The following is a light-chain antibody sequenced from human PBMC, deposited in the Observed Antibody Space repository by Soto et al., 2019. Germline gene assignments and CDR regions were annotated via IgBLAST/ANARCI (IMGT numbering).Light chain of an antibody. Sequence: ETVLTQSPATLSVSPGERATRSCRASQTIANNLAWYQQRPGQAPRLLIYGASTRATGIPARFSGSGSGTEFTLTISSLQSEDFAIYYCQQYNNWPPYTFGRGTKLEIK. CDR3: QQYNNWPPYT. V-gene: IGKV3-15*01. J-gene: IGKJ2*01. CDR2: GAS. CDR1: QTIANN.